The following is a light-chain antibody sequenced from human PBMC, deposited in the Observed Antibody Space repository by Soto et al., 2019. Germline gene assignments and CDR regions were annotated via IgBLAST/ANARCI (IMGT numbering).Light chain of an antibody. CDR3: LQYHSFSFT. J-gene: IGKJ2*01. CDR1: QSITYW. V-gene: IGKV1-5*01. Sequence: DIQMTQSPSSLSASVGDRVTITCRASQSITYWLAWYQQKPGRAPKLLIYDVFNLQSGVPSRFSGSGSGTEFTLTISSLQPDDSATYYCLQYHSFSFTFGQGAKVDIK. CDR2: DVF.